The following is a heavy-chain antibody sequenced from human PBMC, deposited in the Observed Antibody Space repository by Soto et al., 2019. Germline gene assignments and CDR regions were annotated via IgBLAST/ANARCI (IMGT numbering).Heavy chain of an antibody. CDR1: GFTFSDYY. J-gene: IGHJ4*02. CDR2: ISSSSSYT. Sequence: GGSLILSCAASGFTFSDYYMSWIRQAPGKGLEWVSHISSSSSYTNYADSVKGRFTISRDNAKNSLYLQMNSLRAEDTAVYYCARASIAAAGSFLYWGQGTLVTAPQ. V-gene: IGHV3-11*06. CDR3: ARASIAAAGSFLY. D-gene: IGHD6-13*01.